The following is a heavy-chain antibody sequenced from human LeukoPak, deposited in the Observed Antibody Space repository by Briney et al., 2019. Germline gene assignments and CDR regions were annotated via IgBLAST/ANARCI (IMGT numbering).Heavy chain of an antibody. CDR3: ARGRYLSGWYKKNEPEDAFVI. CDR1: GYTFTGYY. J-gene: IGHJ3*02. D-gene: IGHD6-19*01. V-gene: IGHV1-46*01. Sequence: ASVKVSCKASGYTFTGYYMHWVRQAPGQGLEWMGIINPSGGITSYAQTFQGRVTMTRDMSTSTVYMELSSLRSEDTAVYYCARGRYLSGWYKKNEPEDAFVIWGQGTMVTVSS. CDR2: INPSGGIT.